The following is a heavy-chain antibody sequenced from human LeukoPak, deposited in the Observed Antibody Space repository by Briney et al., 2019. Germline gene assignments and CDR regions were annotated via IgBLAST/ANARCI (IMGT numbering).Heavy chain of an antibody. CDR2: IYSGGST. CDR1: GLTVSSNY. V-gene: IGHV3-66*01. Sequence: GGSLRLSCAASGLTVSSNYMSWVRQAPGKGLEWVSVIYSGGSTYYADSVKGRFTISRDNSKNTLYLQMNSLRAEDTAVYYCASTVAASTSHYYYGMDVWGQGTTVTVSS. D-gene: IGHD6-19*01. J-gene: IGHJ6*02. CDR3: ASTVAASTSHYYYGMDV.